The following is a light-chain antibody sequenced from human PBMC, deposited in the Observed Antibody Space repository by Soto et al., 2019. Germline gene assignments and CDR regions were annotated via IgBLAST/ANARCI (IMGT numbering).Light chain of an antibody. V-gene: IGLV2-11*01. CDR2: DVS. CDR3: CSYAGSYTFF. CDR1: SSDVGGYNY. J-gene: IGLJ1*01. Sequence: QSALTQPRSVSGSPGQSVTISCTGTSSDVGGYNYVSWYQQRPGKAPKLMIYDVSKRPSGVPDRFSGSKSGNTASLTISGLQAEDEADYYCCSYAGSYTFFFGTGTKLTVL.